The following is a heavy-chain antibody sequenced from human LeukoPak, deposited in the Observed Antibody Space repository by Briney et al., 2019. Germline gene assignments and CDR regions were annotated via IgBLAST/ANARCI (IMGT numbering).Heavy chain of an antibody. CDR3: AKDGPYSSSWVHYYYGMDV. Sequence: ASVKVSCKASGYTFSTYPLNWVRQAPGQGLEWMGIINPSGGSTSYAQKFQGRVTMTRDTSTSTVYMELSSLRSEDTAVYYCAKDGPYSSSWVHYYYGMDVWGQGTTVTVSS. CDR2: INPSGGST. J-gene: IGHJ6*02. CDR1: GYTFSTYP. V-gene: IGHV1-46*01. D-gene: IGHD6-13*01.